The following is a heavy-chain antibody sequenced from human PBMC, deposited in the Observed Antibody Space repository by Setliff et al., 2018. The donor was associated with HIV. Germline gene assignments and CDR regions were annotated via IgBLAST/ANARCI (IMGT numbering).Heavy chain of an antibody. J-gene: IGHJ6*03. D-gene: IGHD3-10*01. Sequence: PSETLSLTCAVSGGSIITGDWWSWVRQSPTKGLEWIGEISHSGSTNYNPSPRSRVTMSVDKSNNQFSLKLSSVTAADTAVYYCARDYYDATYYSPGIYYLYYMDVWGKGTTVTVSS. CDR3: ARDYYDATYYSPGIYYLYYMDV. CDR1: GGSIITGDW. CDR2: ISHSGST. V-gene: IGHV4-4*02.